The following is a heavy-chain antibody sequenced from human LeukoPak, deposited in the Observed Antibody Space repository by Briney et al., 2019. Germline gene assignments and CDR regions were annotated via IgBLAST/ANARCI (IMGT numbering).Heavy chain of an antibody. D-gene: IGHD6-19*01. V-gene: IGHV4-59*11. Sequence: SETLSLTCTVSGGSISSHYWSWIRQPPGKGLDWIGCIYDSGSTNYNPSLKSRVTISVDTSKNQFSLKLTSVTAADTAVYYCARDGSGGSGWYMGYWGQGTLVTVSS. J-gene: IGHJ4*02. CDR2: IYDSGST. CDR1: GGSISSHY. CDR3: ARDGSGGSGWYMGY.